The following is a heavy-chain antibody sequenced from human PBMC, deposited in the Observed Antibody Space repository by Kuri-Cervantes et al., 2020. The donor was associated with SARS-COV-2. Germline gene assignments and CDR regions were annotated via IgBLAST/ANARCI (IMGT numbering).Heavy chain of an antibody. CDR2: INHSGST. CDR1: GGSFSGYY. V-gene: IGHV4-34*01. CDR3: ARGPGLYSRKAYGMDV. D-gene: IGHD3-16*02. Sequence: GSLRLSCAVYGGSFSGYYWSWIRQPPGKGLEWIGEINHSGSTNYNPSLKSRVTISVDTSKKQFSLKLSSVTAADTAVYYCARGPGLYSRKAYGMDVWGQGTTVTVSS. J-gene: IGHJ6*02.